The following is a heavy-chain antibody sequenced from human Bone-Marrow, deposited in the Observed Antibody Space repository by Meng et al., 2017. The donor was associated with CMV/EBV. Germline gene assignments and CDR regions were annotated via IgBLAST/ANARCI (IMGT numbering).Heavy chain of an antibody. D-gene: IGHD5-24*01. CDR1: GFIFSGYA. V-gene: IGHV3-23*01. CDR2: ISGGGGST. J-gene: IGHJ4*02. CDR3: AKDWGRDGYNHFDY. Sequence: LSLTCAASGFIFSGYAMSWVRQAPGKGLEWVSVISGGGGSTYYADSVKGRFTISRDNSKNTLYLQMNSLRAEDTAVYYCAKDWGRDGYNHFDYWGQGTLVTVSS.